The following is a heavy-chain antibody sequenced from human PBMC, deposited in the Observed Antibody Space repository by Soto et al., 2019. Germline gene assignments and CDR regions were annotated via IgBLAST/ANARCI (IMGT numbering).Heavy chain of an antibody. D-gene: IGHD5-12*01. J-gene: IGHJ4*02. CDR2: IFSSGST. CDR1: GGSINTFY. CDR3: AREGSYSAYNFAHGIQLWSFDF. V-gene: IGHV4-4*07. Sequence: SETLSLTCTVSGGSINTFYWSWVRQPAGKGLEWIGRIFSSGSTSFNPSLESRVAMSVDTSKNHFSLNLSSVTAADMAVYYCAREGSYSAYNFAHGIQLWSFDFWGQGALVTVPS.